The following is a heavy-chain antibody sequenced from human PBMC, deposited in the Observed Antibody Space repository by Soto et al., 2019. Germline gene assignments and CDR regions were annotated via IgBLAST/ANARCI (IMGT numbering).Heavy chain of an antibody. CDR3: ARGSYDFWSGYSVNWFDP. J-gene: IGHJ5*02. Sequence: SETLSLTCTVSGGSISSGDYYWSWIRQPPGKGLEWIGYIYYSGSTYYNPSLKSRVTISVDTSKNQFSLKLSSVTAADTAVYYCARGSYDFWSGYSVNWFDPWGQGTLVTVSS. CDR2: IYYSGST. CDR1: GGSISSGDYY. V-gene: IGHV4-30-4*01. D-gene: IGHD3-3*01.